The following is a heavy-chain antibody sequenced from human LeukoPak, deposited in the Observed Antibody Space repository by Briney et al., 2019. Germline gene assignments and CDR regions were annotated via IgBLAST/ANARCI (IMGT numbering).Heavy chain of an antibody. CDR1: GFTFSGSA. Sequence: GGSLRLSCAASGFTFSGSAMNWVRQASRKGLEWVGRIRSKANSYATAYAASVKGRFTISRDDSKNTAYLQMNSLKTEDTAVYYCTRHNYYDSSGLRLFDYWGQGTLVTVSS. J-gene: IGHJ4*02. D-gene: IGHD3-22*01. CDR2: IRSKANSYAT. V-gene: IGHV3-73*01. CDR3: TRHNYYDSSGLRLFDY.